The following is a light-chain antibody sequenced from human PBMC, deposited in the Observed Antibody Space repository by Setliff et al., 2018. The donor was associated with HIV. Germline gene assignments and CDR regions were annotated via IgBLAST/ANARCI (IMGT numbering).Light chain of an antibody. Sequence: QSALTQPASVSGSPGQSITISCTGSASDVGGYNYVSWYQQQRGKAPKLIIYDVTHRPSGVSHRFSASKSGNTASLTISGLQAEDEADYYCSSYTSNNLYVFGTGTKVTVL. CDR1: ASDVGGYNY. J-gene: IGLJ1*01. V-gene: IGLV2-14*03. CDR3: SSYTSNNLYV. CDR2: DVT.